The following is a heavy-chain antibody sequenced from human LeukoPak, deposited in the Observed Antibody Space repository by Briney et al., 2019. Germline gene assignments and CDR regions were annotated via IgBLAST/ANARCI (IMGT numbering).Heavy chain of an antibody. J-gene: IGHJ4*02. CDR2: TYYTSKWYN. Sequence: QTLSLTCAISGDSVSSNTAAGNGIRQSRSRGVEWQGRTYYTSKWYNDYTGSVKSRITITPDTSKNQFSLQLNSVTPADTAVYYCVRDHGYDFDYWGRGTLVTVSS. V-gene: IGHV6-1*01. CDR3: VRDHGYDFDY. CDR1: GDSVSSNTAA. D-gene: IGHD5-18*01.